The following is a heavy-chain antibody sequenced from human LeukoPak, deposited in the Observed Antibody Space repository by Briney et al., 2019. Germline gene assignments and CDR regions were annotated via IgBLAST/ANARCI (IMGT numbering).Heavy chain of an antibody. CDR3: AKLGNQWELRLDY. D-gene: IGHD1-26*01. J-gene: IGHJ4*02. CDR1: GYTFTDYY. V-gene: IGHV1-2*02. Sequence: ASVKVSCKASGYTFTDYYIHWVRQAPGQGLEWMGWMNANSGGTKYAQKFQGRVTMTRDTSISTAYMELSRLGSDDTAVYYCAKLGNQWELRLDYWGQGALVTASS. CDR2: MNANSGGT.